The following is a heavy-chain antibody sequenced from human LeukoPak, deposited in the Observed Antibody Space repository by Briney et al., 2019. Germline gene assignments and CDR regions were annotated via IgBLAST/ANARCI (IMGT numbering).Heavy chain of an antibody. CDR3: ARNIRYGDYGGYYGMDV. V-gene: IGHV3-13*01. Sequence: PGGSLRLSCAASGFTFSSYDMHWVRQATGKGLEWVSAIGTAGDTYYPVSVKGRFTISRENAKNSLYLQMNSLRAGDTAMYYCARNIRYGDYGGYYGMDVWGQGTTVTVS. CDR2: IGTAGDT. D-gene: IGHD4-17*01. J-gene: IGHJ6*02. CDR1: GFTFSSYD.